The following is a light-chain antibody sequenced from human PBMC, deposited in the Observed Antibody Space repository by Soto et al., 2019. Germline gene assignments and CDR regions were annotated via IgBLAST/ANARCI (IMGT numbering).Light chain of an antibody. CDR1: QDISNF. CDR3: QKYNSAPFT. CDR2: GAS. J-gene: IGKJ3*01. V-gene: IGKV1-27*01. Sequence: DIQMTQSPSSLSASVGDRVTITCRASQDISNFLVWFQQKPGKVPNLLIYGASTLQSVVQSRFSGSGSGTDFTLTISSLQPEDVSTYFCQKYNSAPFTFCPGTTVDIK.